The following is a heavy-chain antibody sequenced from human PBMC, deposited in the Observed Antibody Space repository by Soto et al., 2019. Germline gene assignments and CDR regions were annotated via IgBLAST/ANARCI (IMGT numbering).Heavy chain of an antibody. CDR2: INCYSGDT. D-gene: IGHD4-17*01. J-gene: IGHJ4*02. CDR1: GYMFTSYG. CDR3: ARGVGCAEYRDYCYFEN. Sequence: ASVKVSCRTSGYMFTSYGSTWVRQAPGQGLEWLGWINCYSGDTNYEQRVKGRVTMTTDTSTSTAYMELRSLRSDDTAVYFCARGVGCAEYRDYCYFENWGQGNLVAVSS. V-gene: IGHV1-18*01.